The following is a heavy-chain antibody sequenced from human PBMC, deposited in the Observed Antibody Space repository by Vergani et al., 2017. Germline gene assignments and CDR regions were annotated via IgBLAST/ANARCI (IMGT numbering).Heavy chain of an antibody. Sequence: QVQLQESGPGLVKPSQTLSLTCTVSGGSISSGSYYWSWIRQPAGKGLEWIGRIYTSESTNYNPSLKCRVTISVDTSKNHFSLKLSSVTAADTAVYYCARDYGNYYYYYMDVWGKGTTVTVSS. D-gene: IGHD3-16*01. CDR3: ARDYGNYYYYYMDV. J-gene: IGHJ6*03. CDR1: GGSISSGSYY. V-gene: IGHV4-61*02. CDR2: IYTSEST.